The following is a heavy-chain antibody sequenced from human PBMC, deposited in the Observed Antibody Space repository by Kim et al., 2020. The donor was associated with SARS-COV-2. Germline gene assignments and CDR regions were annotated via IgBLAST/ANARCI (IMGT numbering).Heavy chain of an antibody. J-gene: IGHJ4*02. V-gene: IGHV1-24*01. D-gene: IGHD3-22*01. CDR1: GYTLTELS. Sequence: ASVKVSCKVSGYTLTELSMHWVRQAPGKGLEWMGGFDPEDGETIYAQKFQGRVTMTEDTSTDTAYMELSSLRSEDTAVYYCATAHYYYDSSGYGYYWGQGTLVTVSS. CDR2: FDPEDGET. CDR3: ATAHYYYDSSGYGYY.